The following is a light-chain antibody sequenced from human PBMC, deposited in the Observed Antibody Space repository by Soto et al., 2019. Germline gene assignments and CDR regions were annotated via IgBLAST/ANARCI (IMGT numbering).Light chain of an antibody. CDR3: SSYTSSYTWV. CDR2: EVT. CDR1: SSDVGGYNF. J-gene: IGLJ3*02. Sequence: QLVLTQPASVSGSPGQSITISCTGTSSDVGGYNFVSWYQQHPGKAPKLMIYEVTSRPSGVSNRFSASKSANTASLTISGLQAEDEADYYCSSYTSSYTWVFGGGTKLTVL. V-gene: IGLV2-14*01.